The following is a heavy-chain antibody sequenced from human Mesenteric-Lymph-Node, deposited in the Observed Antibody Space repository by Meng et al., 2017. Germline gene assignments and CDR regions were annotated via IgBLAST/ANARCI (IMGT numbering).Heavy chain of an antibody. CDR3: AHRSAMVRGVILGFDP. V-gene: IGHV2-70*12. CDR2: IDWDDDK. J-gene: IGHJ5*02. Sequence: SGPTLVKPTQTLTLTCTFSGFSLSTSGMCVSWVRQPPGKALEWLALIDWDDDKYYSTSLKSRLTITKDTSKNQVVLTMTNMDPVDTATYYCAHRSAMVRGVILGFDPWGQGTLVTVSS. CDR1: GFSLSTSGMC. D-gene: IGHD3-10*01.